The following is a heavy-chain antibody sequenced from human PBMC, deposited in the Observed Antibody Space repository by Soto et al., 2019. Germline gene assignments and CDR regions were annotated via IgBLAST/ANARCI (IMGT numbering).Heavy chain of an antibody. D-gene: IGHD4-4*01. CDR2: ISYDGSNK. Sequence: QVQLVESGGGVVQPGRSLRLSCAASGFTFSSYGMHWVRRAPGKGLEWVALISYDGSNKYYTDSVKGRFTISRDNSKNTLYLQMNSLRADDTAVYYCAKARDGYSVFYYGVDVWGQGTTVTVSS. CDR3: AKARDGYSVFYYGVDV. V-gene: IGHV3-30*18. CDR1: GFTFSSYG. J-gene: IGHJ6*02.